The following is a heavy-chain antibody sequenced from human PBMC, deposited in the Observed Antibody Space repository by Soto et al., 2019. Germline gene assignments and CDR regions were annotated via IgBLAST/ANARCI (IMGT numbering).Heavy chain of an antibody. CDR2: IWYDRSNK. Sequence: QVQLVESGGGVVQPGRSLRLSCAVSGFTFSSYGMHWVRQAPGKGLEWVAIIWYDRSNKYYADSVKGRFTISRDNSKNTLYLQMNSLRAEDTAVYYCARDLHDTSGYYSYYFDYWGQGTLVTVSS. V-gene: IGHV3-33*01. D-gene: IGHD3-22*01. CDR1: GFTFSSYG. CDR3: ARDLHDTSGYYSYYFDY. J-gene: IGHJ4*02.